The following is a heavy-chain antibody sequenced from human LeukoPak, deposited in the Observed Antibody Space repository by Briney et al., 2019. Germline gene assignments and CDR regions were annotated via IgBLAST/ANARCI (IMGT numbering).Heavy chain of an antibody. CDR1: GFTFDDYA. D-gene: IGHD3-22*01. J-gene: IGHJ4*02. CDR3: AKDRNYDSSGYPDY. Sequence: GGSLRLSCAASGFTFDDYAMHWVRQAPGKDLEWVSGISWNSGSIGYADSVKGRFTISRDNAKNSLYLQMNSLRAEDTALYYCAKDRNYDSSGYPDYWGQGTLVTVSS. CDR2: ISWNSGSI. V-gene: IGHV3-9*01.